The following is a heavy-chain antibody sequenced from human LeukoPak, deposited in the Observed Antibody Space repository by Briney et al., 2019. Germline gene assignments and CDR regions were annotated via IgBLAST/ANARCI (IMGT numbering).Heavy chain of an antibody. CDR2: ISAYNGNT. D-gene: IGHD2-2*01. CDR3: ARGLDYCSSTSCYDWWANWFDP. Sequence: ASVKVSCKASGYTFTSYGISWVRQAPGQGLEWMGWISAYNGNTNYAQKLQGRVTMTTDTSTSTAYMELSSLRSEDTAVYYCARGLDYCSSTSCYDWWANWFDPWGQGTLVTVSS. CDR1: GYTFTSYG. J-gene: IGHJ5*02. V-gene: IGHV1-18*01.